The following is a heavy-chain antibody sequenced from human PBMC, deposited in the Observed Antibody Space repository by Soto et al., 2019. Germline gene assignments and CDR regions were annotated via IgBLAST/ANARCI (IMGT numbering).Heavy chain of an antibody. CDR2: ISYDGSNK. J-gene: IGHJ4*02. CDR3: AKDPGITMVRGVIMTPPAD. D-gene: IGHD3-10*01. Sequence: QVQLVESGGGVVQPGRSLRLSCAASGFTFSSYGMHWVRQAPGKGLEWVAVISYDGSNKYYADSVKGRFTISRDNSKNTLYLQINSLRAEDTAVYYCAKDPGITMVRGVIMTPPADWGQGTLVTVSS. CDR1: GFTFSSYG. V-gene: IGHV3-30*18.